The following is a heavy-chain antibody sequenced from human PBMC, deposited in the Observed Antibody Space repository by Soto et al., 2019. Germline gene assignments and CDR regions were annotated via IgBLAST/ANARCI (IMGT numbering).Heavy chain of an antibody. CDR2: MFYRGST. CDR1: GGSISSSSHF. Sequence: SETLSLTCTVSGGSISSSSHFWGWIRQPPGKGLGWIGRMFYRGSTYYNPSLKSRVTISVDTSKNQVSLKLTSVTAADTAVYYSASNEKAYRRAYGGDWFDPWGQGTLVTVSS. J-gene: IGHJ5*02. CDR3: ASNEKAYRRAYGGDWFDP. V-gene: IGHV4-39*01. D-gene: IGHD4-17*01.